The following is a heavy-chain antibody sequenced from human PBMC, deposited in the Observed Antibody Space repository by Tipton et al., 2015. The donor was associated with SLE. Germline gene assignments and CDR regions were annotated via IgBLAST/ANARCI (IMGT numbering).Heavy chain of an antibody. CDR2: IKQDGSEK. D-gene: IGHD3-3*01. V-gene: IGHV3-7*01. Sequence: SLRLSCAASGFTFSSYWMSWVRQAPGKGLEWVANIKQDGSEKYYVDSVKGRFTISRDNAKNSLYLQMNSLRAEDTAVYYCAKAHYDFWSAFRGYFDYWGQGTLVTVSS. CDR1: GFTFSSYW. CDR3: AKAHYDFWSAFRGYFDY. J-gene: IGHJ4*02.